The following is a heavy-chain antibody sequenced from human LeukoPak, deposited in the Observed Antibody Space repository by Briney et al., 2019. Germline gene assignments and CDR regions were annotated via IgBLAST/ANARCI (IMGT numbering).Heavy chain of an antibody. CDR1: GYTFTSYY. J-gene: IGHJ4*02. Sequence: ASVKVSCKASGYTFTSYYIHWVRQAPGQGLEWMGILNPSGGSTTYEQKFQGRVTMTRDTSTSTVYMELSSLRSEDTAVYYCARAIRWLPWDWGQGTLVTVSS. V-gene: IGHV1-46*01. CDR2: LNPSGGST. D-gene: IGHD5-24*01. CDR3: ARAIRWLPWD.